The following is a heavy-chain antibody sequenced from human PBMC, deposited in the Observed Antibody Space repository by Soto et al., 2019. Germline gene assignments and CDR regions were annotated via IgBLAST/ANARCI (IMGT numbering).Heavy chain of an antibody. CDR2: IESGGST. CDR3: AKVLTPAAAAARPGFGAFEI. CDR1: GFTASSTY. J-gene: IGHJ3*02. Sequence: GGSLRLSCNASGFTASSTYMSWVRQAPGMGLEWVAVIESGGSTHYADSVKGRFTISRDIPKNMIYLQLHTLRAEDTAVYYCAKVLTPAAAAARPGFGAFEIWGQGKMVTVSS. D-gene: IGHD6-13*01. V-gene: IGHV3-53*01.